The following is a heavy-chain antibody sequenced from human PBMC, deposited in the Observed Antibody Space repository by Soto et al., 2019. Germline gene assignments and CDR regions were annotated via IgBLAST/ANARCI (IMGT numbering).Heavy chain of an antibody. CDR3: ARAPPYVWGSYRVHYYYYGMDV. V-gene: IGHV1-18*01. D-gene: IGHD3-16*02. Sequence: ASVKVSCNASGYTFTSYGISWVRQAPGQGLEWMGWISAYNGNTNYAQKLQGRVTMTTDTSTSTAYMELRSLRSDDTAVYYCARAPPYVWGSYRVHYYYYGMDVWGQRPNVTVS. J-gene: IGHJ6*02. CDR1: GYTFTSYG. CDR2: ISAYNGNT.